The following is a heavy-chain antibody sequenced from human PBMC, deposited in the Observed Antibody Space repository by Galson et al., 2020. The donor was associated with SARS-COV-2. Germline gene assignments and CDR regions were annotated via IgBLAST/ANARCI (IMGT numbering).Heavy chain of an antibody. CDR2: ISHSGST. CDR3: ARGRVGATNYFDY. D-gene: IGHD1-26*01. J-gene: IGHJ4*02. CDR1: GGSFSDYS. Sequence: SETLSLTCAVYGGSFSDYSWTWVRQPPGKGLEWIGEISHSGSTNYSPSLKSRVTISVDTSKNQFSLKLRSVTAADTAVFHCARGRVGATNYFDYWGQGILVTVSS. V-gene: IGHV4-34*01.